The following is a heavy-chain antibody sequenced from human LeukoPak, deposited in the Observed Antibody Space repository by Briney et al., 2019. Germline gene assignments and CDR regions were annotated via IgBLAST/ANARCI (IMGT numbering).Heavy chain of an antibody. D-gene: IGHD5-24*01. V-gene: IGHV4-34*01. CDR3: ARAEPKNPRDGYRDDAFDI. CDR1: GGSFSGYY. Sequence: PSETLSLTCAVYGGSFSGYYWSWIRQPPGKGREWIGEINHSGSTNYNPSLKSRVTISVDTSKNQFSLKVSSVTAADKAVYYCARAEPKNPRDGYRDDAFDIWGQGTMVTVSS. CDR2: INHSGST. J-gene: IGHJ3*02.